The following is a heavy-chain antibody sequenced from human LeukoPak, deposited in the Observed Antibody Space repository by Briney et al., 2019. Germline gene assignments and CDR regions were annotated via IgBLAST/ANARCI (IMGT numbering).Heavy chain of an antibody. J-gene: IGHJ6*03. CDR3: ARGGGSGSYYFGSYYYYYMDV. CDR2: IYYSGST. Sequence: SETLSLTCTVSGGSFSSYYWSWIRQPPGKGLEWIGYIYYSGSTNYNPSLKSRVTISVDTSKNQFSLKLSSVTAADTAVYYCARGGGSGSYYFGSYYYYYMDVWGKGTTVTVSS. CDR1: GGSFSSYY. V-gene: IGHV4-59*01. D-gene: IGHD3-10*01.